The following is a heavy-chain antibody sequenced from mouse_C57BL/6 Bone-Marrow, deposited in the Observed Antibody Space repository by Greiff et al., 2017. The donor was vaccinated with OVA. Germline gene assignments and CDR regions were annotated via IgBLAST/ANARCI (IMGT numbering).Heavy chain of an antibody. CDR2: IYPGSGST. CDR3: ARNPYYDYDVYYFDY. Sequence: VQGVESGAELVKPGASVKMSCKASGYTFTSYWITWVKQRPGQGLEWIGDIYPGSGSTNYNEKFKSKATLTVDTSSSTAYMQLSSLTSEDSAVYYCARNPYYDYDVYYFDYWGQGTTLTVSS. D-gene: IGHD2-4*01. J-gene: IGHJ2*01. CDR1: GYTFTSYW. V-gene: IGHV1-55*01.